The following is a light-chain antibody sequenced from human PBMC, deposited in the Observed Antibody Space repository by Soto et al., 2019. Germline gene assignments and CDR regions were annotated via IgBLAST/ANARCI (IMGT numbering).Light chain of an antibody. Sequence: IQMTQSPSSVSASVGDRVTITCRASQPISSGLAWYQQKPGQPPNLLTYSASTSRSWGPSRFNGSESGTLFTLTITNLQTEDFATYYFQQASSFPLPFCGWTKVEV. CDR2: SAS. J-gene: IGKJ4*01. CDR3: QQASSFPLP. V-gene: IGKV1-12*01. CDR1: QPISSG.